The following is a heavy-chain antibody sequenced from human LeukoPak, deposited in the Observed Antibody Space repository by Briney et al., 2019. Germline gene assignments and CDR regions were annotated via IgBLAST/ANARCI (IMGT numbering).Heavy chain of an antibody. CDR1: GFTFRTFP. V-gene: IGHV3-74*01. CDR3: AMVEPKSGYSYYYYMDV. Sequence: GGSLRLSCAASGFTFRTFPMSWVRQAPGKGLVWVSRINTDGSSTSYADSVKGRFTISRDNAKNTLYLQMNSLRAEDTAVYYCAMVEPKSGYSYYYYMDVWGKGTTVTVSS. D-gene: IGHD3-22*01. J-gene: IGHJ6*03. CDR2: INTDGSST.